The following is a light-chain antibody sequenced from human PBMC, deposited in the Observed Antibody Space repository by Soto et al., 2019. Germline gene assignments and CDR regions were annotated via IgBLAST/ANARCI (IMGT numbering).Light chain of an antibody. CDR3: ISFTTRATYV. J-gene: IGLJ1*01. Sequence: QSALTQPASVSGSPGQSITISCTGTSSDVGNSDYVSWYQQHPGKVPKLMIYDVSNRPSGVSNRFSGSKSGNTASLTISGLQAEGEADYYCISFTTRATYVFGTGTKVTVL. V-gene: IGLV2-14*01. CDR1: SSDVGNSDY. CDR2: DVS.